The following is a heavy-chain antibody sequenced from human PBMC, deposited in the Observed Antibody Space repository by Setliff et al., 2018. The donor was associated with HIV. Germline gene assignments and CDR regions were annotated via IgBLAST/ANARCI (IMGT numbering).Heavy chain of an antibody. J-gene: IGHJ6*03. D-gene: IGHD5-18*01. CDR1: GASIDSHY. Sequence: SETLSLTCNISGASIDSHYWSWIRQSAGQKLEWIGRFHLTGKSNYNPSLKSRVTMSINRSRSQFSLQLRSVTAADTAKYFCARERRWLQDHYYYMDVWGKGTTVTVSS. CDR3: ARERRWLQDHYYYMDV. V-gene: IGHV4-4*07. CDR2: FHLTGKS.